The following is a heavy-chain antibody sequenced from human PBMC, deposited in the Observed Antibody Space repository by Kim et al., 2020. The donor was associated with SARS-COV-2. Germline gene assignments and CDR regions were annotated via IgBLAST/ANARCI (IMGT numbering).Heavy chain of an antibody. CDR1: GSTFTTYL. CDR3: AKHRFGGGSPIHF. Sequence: GESLKISCRGSGSTFTTYLISWVRQMPGKGLEWMGRIDPSDSYTDYSPSFQGLVTISADESVSTAYLQWSSLKASDSAIYYCAKHRFGGGSPIHFWGQGTVVTVSS. CDR2: IDPSDSYT. D-gene: IGHD1-26*01. J-gene: IGHJ4*02. V-gene: IGHV5-10-1*01.